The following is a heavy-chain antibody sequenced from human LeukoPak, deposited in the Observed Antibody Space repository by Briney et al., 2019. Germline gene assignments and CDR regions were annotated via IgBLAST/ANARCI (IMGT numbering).Heavy chain of an antibody. J-gene: IGHJ3*02. CDR1: GGSVSSGSYY. CDR2: IYYSGST. CDR3: ARGKGDSSGYYYYSAFDI. Sequence: KPSETLSLTCTVSGGSVSSGSYYWSWIRQPPGKGLEWIGYIYYSGSTNYNPSLKSRVTISVDTSKNQFSLKLSSVTAADTAVYYCARGKGDSSGYYYYSAFDIWGQGTMVTVSS. D-gene: IGHD3-22*01. V-gene: IGHV4-61*01.